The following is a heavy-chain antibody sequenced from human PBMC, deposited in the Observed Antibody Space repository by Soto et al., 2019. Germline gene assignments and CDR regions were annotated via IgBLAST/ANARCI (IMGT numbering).Heavy chain of an antibody. D-gene: IGHD3-22*01. V-gene: IGHV3-66*01. CDR3: ARDRYYDNSGRIGAFDI. CDR1: GFSVSSNF. CDR2: IYNDGTT. J-gene: IGHJ3*02. Sequence: GGSLRLSCAASGFSVSSNFMSWVRQAPGKGLEWVSVIYNDGTTYYADSVKGRFTISRDNSKNTLYLQLNSLRAEDTAVYYCARDRYYDNSGRIGAFDIWGQGTMVSVSS.